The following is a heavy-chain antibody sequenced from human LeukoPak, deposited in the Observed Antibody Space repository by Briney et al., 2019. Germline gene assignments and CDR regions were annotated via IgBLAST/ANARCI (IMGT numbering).Heavy chain of an antibody. V-gene: IGHV4-39*07. CDR3: ARGVNNFDY. CDR2: IYYSGST. J-gene: IGHJ4*02. CDR1: GGSISSSSYY. Sequence: SETLSLTCTVSGGSISSSSYYWGWIRQPPGKGLEWIGSIYYSGSTYYNPSLKSRVTISVDTSKNQFSLKLSSVTAADTAVYYCARGVNNFDYWGQGTLVTVSS. D-gene: IGHD3-10*01.